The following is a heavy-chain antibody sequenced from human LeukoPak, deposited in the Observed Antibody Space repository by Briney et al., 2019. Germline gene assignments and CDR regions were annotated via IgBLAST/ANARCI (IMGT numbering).Heavy chain of an antibody. Sequence: SETLSLTCAVYGGSFSGYYWSWIRQPPGKGLEWIGEINHSGSTNYNPSLKSRVTISVDTSKNQFSLKLSSATAADTAVYYCARGRGYSYGIYYFDYWGQGTLVTVSS. V-gene: IGHV4-34*01. D-gene: IGHD5-18*01. CDR1: GGSFSGYY. CDR3: ARGRGYSYGIYYFDY. CDR2: INHSGST. J-gene: IGHJ4*02.